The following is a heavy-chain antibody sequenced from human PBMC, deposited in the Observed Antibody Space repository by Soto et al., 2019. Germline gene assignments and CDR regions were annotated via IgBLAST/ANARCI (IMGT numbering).Heavy chain of an antibody. CDR3: TTGLADYYDSSEFDY. J-gene: IGHJ4*02. Sequence: PGGSLRLSCAASGFTFSNAWMNWVRQAPGKGLEWVGRIKSKTDGGTTDYAAPVKGRFTISRDDSKNTLYLQMNSLKTEDTAVYYCTTGLADYYDSSEFDYWGQGTLVTVSS. V-gene: IGHV3-15*07. CDR1: GFTFSNAW. CDR2: IKSKTDGGTT. D-gene: IGHD3-22*01.